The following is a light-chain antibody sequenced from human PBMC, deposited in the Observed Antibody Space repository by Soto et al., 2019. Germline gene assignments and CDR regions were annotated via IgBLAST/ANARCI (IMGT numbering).Light chain of an antibody. CDR3: QSYDSSLSGVV. CDR2: VNS. Sequence: VLTQPPSVSGAPGQRVTISCTGSSSNIGAGYDVHWYQQLPGTAPKLLIYVNSNRPSGVPDRFSGSKSGTSASLAITGLRAEDEADYYCQSYDSSLSGVVFGGGTQLTVL. V-gene: IGLV1-40*01. J-gene: IGLJ2*01. CDR1: SSNIGAGYD.